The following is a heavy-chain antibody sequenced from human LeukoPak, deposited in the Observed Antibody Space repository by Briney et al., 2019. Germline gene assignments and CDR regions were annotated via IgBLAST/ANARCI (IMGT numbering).Heavy chain of an antibody. CDR2: ISGSGGST. D-gene: IGHD3-22*01. CDR3: ANSRQHYYDSSGYYSPFDY. CDR1: GFTFSSYA. Sequence: AGSLRLSCAASGFTFSSYATSWVRQAPGKGLEWFSAISGSGGSTYYADSAKVRFTISRDNSKNTLYLQMNSLRSEDTAVYSCANSRQHYYDSSGYYSPFDYWGQGTLVTVSS. J-gene: IGHJ4*02. V-gene: IGHV3-23*01.